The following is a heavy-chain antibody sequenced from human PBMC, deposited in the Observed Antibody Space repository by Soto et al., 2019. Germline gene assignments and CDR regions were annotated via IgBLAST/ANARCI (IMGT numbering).Heavy chain of an antibody. D-gene: IGHD2-2*01. Sequence: ASVKVSCKASGGTSSSYAISWVRQAPGQGLEWMGGIIPIFGTANYAQKFQGRVTITADESTSAAYMELSSLRSEDTAVYYCATTLGVVPAVGRYNWFDPWGQGTLVTVSS. CDR2: IIPIFGTA. J-gene: IGHJ5*02. CDR3: ATTLGVVPAVGRYNWFDP. CDR1: GGTSSSYA. V-gene: IGHV1-69*13.